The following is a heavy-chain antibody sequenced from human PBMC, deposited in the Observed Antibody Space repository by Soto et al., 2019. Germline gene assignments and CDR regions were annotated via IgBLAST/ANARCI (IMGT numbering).Heavy chain of an antibody. J-gene: IGHJ4*02. Sequence: PSETLSLTCAVSGGSISGGEWWSCVRQPPGKGLEWIGEINQSGSTGYNPSLKSRVTISVDRPKNQLSLKLSSVTAADTAVYYCTRNGDWNFDHWGQGTLVTSPQ. CDR2: INQSGST. D-gene: IGHD4-17*01. CDR3: TRNGDWNFDH. V-gene: IGHV4-4*02. CDR1: GGSISGGEW.